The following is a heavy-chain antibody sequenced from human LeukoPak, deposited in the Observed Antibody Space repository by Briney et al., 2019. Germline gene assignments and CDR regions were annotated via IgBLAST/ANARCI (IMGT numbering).Heavy chain of an antibody. CDR3: ARDGREVWFGELLPLDY. D-gene: IGHD3-10*01. CDR2: IYYSGST. Sequence: SETLSLTCTVSGGSIDSGDYHWSWIRQPPGKGLEWIGSIYYSGSTYYNPSLKSRVTISVDTSKNQFSLKLSSVTAADTAVYYCARDGREVWFGELLPLDYWGQGTLVTVSS. V-gene: IGHV4-39*07. J-gene: IGHJ4*02. CDR1: GGSIDSGDYH.